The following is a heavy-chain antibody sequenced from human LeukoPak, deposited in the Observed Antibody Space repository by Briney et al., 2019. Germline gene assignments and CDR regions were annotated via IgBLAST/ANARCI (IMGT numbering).Heavy chain of an antibody. J-gene: IGHJ3*02. CDR3: AKERPDILWTGDVGAFDI. D-gene: IGHD2-21*01. Sequence: PGRSLRLSCAASGFTFSSYAMHWVRQAPGKGLEWVAVISYDGSNKYYADSVKGRFTISRDNSKNTLYLQMNSLRAEDTAVYYCAKERPDILWTGDVGAFDIWGQGTMVTVSS. CDR2: ISYDGSNK. V-gene: IGHV3-30-3*01. CDR1: GFTFSSYA.